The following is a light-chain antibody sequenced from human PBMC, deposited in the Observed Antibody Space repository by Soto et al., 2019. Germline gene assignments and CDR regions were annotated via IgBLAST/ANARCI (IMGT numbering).Light chain of an antibody. CDR3: QQANTFPLT. J-gene: IGKJ5*01. V-gene: IGKV1D-12*01. Sequence: DIQMTQSPSSVSASVGDRITITVRASQCISIWIAWYQQKPGNAPKLLIYAASSLQSGVPSRFSGSGSGTHFTLTISSLQPEDFATYYCQQANTFPLTFGQGTRLENK. CDR2: AAS. CDR1: QCISIW.